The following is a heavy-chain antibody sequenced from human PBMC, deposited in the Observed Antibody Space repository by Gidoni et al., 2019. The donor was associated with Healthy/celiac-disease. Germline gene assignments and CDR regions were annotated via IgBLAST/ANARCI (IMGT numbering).Heavy chain of an antibody. D-gene: IGHD1-7*01. V-gene: IGHV1-46*01. CDR2: INPSGGST. Sequence: QVQLVQSGAEVKKPGASVKVSCKASGYTFTSYYMHWVRQAPGQGLEWMGIINPSGGSTSYAQKFQGRVTMTRDTSTSTVYMELSSLRSEDTAVYYCARDRLSNWNYDLDYYYYYGMDVWGQGTTVTVSS. CDR1: GYTFTSYY. CDR3: ARDRLSNWNYDLDYYYYYGMDV. J-gene: IGHJ6*02.